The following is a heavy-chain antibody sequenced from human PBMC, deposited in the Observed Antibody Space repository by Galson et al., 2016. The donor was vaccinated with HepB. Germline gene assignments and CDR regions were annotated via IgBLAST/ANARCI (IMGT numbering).Heavy chain of an antibody. V-gene: IGHV3-48*03. Sequence: SLRLSCAASGFTFSSYAMSWVRQAPGKGLEWVAYISGSGYPLYNEGCVKGRFTISRDNAKNSLYLQMNSLTDEDTAIYYCARDAASLNSPRFDYWGQGTLVTVSS. J-gene: IGHJ4*02. CDR1: GFTFSSYA. CDR3: ARDAASLNSPRFDY. CDR2: ISGSGYPL. D-gene: IGHD4-23*01.